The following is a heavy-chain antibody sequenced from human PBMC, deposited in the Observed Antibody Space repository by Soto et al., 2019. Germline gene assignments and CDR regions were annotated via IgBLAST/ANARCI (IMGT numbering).Heavy chain of an antibody. CDR1: EFTLSTYG. D-gene: IGHD4-17*01. Sequence: QVQLVESGGGVVQPGRSLRLSCVASEFTLSTYGMHWVRQAPGKGLEWVAVIHYDGSKEYYTDSVKGRVTISRDNSKNTLYLQMNSLRAEDTAVYYCARGVGDYVAYFDCWGQGILVTVSS. CDR2: IHYDGSKE. V-gene: IGHV3-33*01. J-gene: IGHJ4*02. CDR3: ARGVGDYVAYFDC.